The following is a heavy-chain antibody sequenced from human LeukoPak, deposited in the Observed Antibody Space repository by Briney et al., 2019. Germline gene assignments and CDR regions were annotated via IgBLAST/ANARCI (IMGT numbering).Heavy chain of an antibody. V-gene: IGHV3-23*01. J-gene: IGHJ4*02. Sequence: GGSLRLSCAASGFTFSNYAMTWVRQAPGKGLEWVSALSGSGGRTYYTDSVKGRFTISTDNSKKTLYLQMNSLRAEDTAVYYCAKLSPYGGMGYWGQGTLVTVSS. CDR1: GFTFSNYA. CDR3: AKLSPYGGMGY. D-gene: IGHD4-23*01. CDR2: LSGSGGRT.